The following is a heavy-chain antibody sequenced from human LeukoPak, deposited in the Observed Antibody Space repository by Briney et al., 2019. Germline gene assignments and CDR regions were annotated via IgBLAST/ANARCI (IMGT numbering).Heavy chain of an antibody. Sequence: ASVKVSCKASGYTFTGYYMRWVRQAPGQGLEWMGWINPNSGGTNYAQKFQGRVTMTRDTSIGTAYMELSRLRSDDTAVYYCARGYLWQQPNDYWGQGTLVTVSS. D-gene: IGHD6-13*01. CDR2: INPNSGGT. J-gene: IGHJ4*02. V-gene: IGHV1-2*02. CDR3: ARGYLWQQPNDY. CDR1: GYTFTGYY.